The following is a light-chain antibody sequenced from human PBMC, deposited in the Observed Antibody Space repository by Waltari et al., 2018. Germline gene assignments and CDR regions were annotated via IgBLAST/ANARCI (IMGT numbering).Light chain of an antibody. CDR2: EDI. CDR3: YSTDSSGYERV. V-gene: IGLV3-10*01. J-gene: IGLJ3*02. Sequence: SYELTQPPSVSVSPGQTARITCSGDALPKKYAYWYPQKSGQAPVVVIYEDINRPSGIPERFSGSTSGTMATLTINGAQVDDEADYYCYSTDSSGYERVFGGGTKLTVL. CDR1: ALPKKY.